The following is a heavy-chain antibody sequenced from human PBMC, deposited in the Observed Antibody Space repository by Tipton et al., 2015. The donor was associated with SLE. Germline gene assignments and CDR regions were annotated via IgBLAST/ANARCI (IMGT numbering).Heavy chain of an antibody. CDR3: ARASYCSGGSCYPHYFDY. J-gene: IGHJ4*02. D-gene: IGHD2-15*01. V-gene: IGHV1-18*01. Sequence: QSGAEVKKPGASVKVSCKASGYIFTSYGISWVRQAPGQGLEWMGWISAYNGNTNYAQKLQGRVTMTTDTSTSTAYMELRSLRSDDTAVYYCARASYCSGGSCYPHYFDYWGQGTLVTVSS. CDR2: ISAYNGNT. CDR1: GYIFTSYG.